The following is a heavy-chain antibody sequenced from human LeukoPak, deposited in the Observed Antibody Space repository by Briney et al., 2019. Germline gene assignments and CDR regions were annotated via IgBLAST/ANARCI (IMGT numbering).Heavy chain of an antibody. CDR3: AKDNVAGAAAYYGMDV. D-gene: IGHD6-13*01. CDR2: ISWNSGSI. Sequence: GGSLRLSCAASGFTFEDYPMHGARHPPGKAREGVSGISWNSGSIGYADSVKGRFTISRDNAKNSLYLQMNSLRAEDTALYYCAKDNVAGAAAYYGMDVWGQGTTVTVSS. CDR1: GFTFEDYP. J-gene: IGHJ6*02. V-gene: IGHV3-9*01.